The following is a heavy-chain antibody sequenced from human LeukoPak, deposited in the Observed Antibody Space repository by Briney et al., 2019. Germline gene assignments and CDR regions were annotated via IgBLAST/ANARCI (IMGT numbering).Heavy chain of an antibody. CDR2: ISGSGGST. CDR1: RFTFSSYA. J-gene: IGHJ4*02. D-gene: IGHD6-19*01. Sequence: PGASLRLSCAASRFTFSSYAMSWVRQAPGKGLEWVSAISGSGGSTYYADSVKGRFTISRDNSKNTMYLQMNSLRAEDTAVYYCAKASSGWDFDYWGQGTLVTVSS. CDR3: AKASSGWDFDY. V-gene: IGHV3-23*01.